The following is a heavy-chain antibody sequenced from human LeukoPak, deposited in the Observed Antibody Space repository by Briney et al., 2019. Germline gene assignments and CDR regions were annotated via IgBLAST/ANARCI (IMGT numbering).Heavy chain of an antibody. V-gene: IGHV3-48*03. CDR1: GFTFSSYE. CDR3: ARDWGYNWKYFDY. CDR2: ISSSGSTI. D-gene: IGHD1-20*01. Sequence: PGGSLRLSCAASGFTFSSYEMNWVRQAPGKGLEWVSYISSSGSTIYYADSVKGRFTISRDNAKNSLYLQMNSLRVEDTALYYCARDWGYNWKYFDYWGQGTLVSVSS. J-gene: IGHJ4*02.